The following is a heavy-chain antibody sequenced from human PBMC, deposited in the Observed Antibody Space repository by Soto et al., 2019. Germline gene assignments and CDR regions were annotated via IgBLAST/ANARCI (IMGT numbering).Heavy chain of an antibody. D-gene: IGHD2-2*01. Sequence: TLSLTCTVSGGSISDDSYWSCILQTPRKGLEWIGYIYHTGNTYYNPSLRSRVSNSVDKSKSQFSLKLISVTAADKAVYCCARDEYQLLSSVYWFDSWGQGALVNVSS. V-gene: IGHV4-30-4*01. CDR3: ARDEYQLLSSVYWFDS. J-gene: IGHJ5*01. CDR2: IYHTGNT. CDR1: GGSISDDSY.